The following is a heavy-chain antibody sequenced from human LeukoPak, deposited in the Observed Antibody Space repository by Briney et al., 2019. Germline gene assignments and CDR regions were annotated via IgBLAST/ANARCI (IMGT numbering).Heavy chain of an antibody. V-gene: IGHV3-66*01. D-gene: IGHD5-18*01. CDR3: ARDLGYNYGYVGAFDI. J-gene: IGHJ3*02. CDR1: GFSVSSNY. Sequence: GGSLRLSCAAPGFSVSSNYMSCGRQAPGKGLEWVSVLYSGGSTYYAYSVKGRFTISRDNSKNTLYLQMNTLRAENTAVYYCARDLGYNYGYVGAFDIWGQGTLVTVSS. CDR2: LYSGGST.